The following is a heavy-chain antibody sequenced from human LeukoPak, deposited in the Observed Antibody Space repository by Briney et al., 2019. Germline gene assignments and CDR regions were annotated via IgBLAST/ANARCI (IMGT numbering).Heavy chain of an antibody. CDR2: IYYSGST. CDR3: ARFDNWFDP. CDR1: GGSISSYY. V-gene: IGHV4-59*12. D-gene: IGHD3-16*01. J-gene: IGHJ5*02. Sequence: PSETLSLTCTVSGGSISSYYWSWIRQPPGKGLEWIGYIYYSGSTNYNPSLKSRVTMSVDTSKNQFSLKLSSVTAADTAVYYCARFDNWFDPWGQGTLVTVSS.